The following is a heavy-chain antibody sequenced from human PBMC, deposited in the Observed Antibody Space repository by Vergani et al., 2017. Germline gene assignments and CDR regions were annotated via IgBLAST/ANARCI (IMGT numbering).Heavy chain of an antibody. V-gene: IGHV3-30*07. CDR1: GFTFSSYA. D-gene: IGHD1-14*01. J-gene: IGHJ4*02. CDR3: ARDRNLDY. Sequence: QVQLVESGGGVVQPGRSLRLSCAASGFTFSSYAMHWVRQAPGKGLEWVAVISYDGSNKYYADSVKGRFTISRDNSKNTLYLQMNSLRADDTAVYHCARDRNLDYWGQGTLVTVSS. CDR2: ISYDGSNK.